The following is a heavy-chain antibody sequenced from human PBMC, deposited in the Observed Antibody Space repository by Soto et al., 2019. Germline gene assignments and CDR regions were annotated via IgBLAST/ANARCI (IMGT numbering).Heavy chain of an antibody. CDR3: ARPITIGAAAGKGWFDP. CDR2: IFYTGST. CDR1: GGSVDSNRYY. Sequence: SETLSLTCTVSGGSVDSNRYYWAWIRQPPGKGLEWIGSIFYTGSTYYSPSLKGRLIISVDPSKNQFSLKLTSVTAADMAMYYCARPITIGAAAGKGWFDPRGQGTLVTVSS. D-gene: IGHD6-13*01. V-gene: IGHV4-39*01. J-gene: IGHJ5*02.